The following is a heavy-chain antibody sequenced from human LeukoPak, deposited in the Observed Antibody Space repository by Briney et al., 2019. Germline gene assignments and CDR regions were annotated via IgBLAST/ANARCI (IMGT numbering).Heavy chain of an antibody. CDR1: GFTFSSYA. Sequence: GRSLRLSCAASGFTFSSYAMHWVRQAPGKGLEWVAVISYDGSNKYYADSVKGRFTISRDNSKNTLYLQMNSLRAEDTAVYYCAREQVREDYDSGSYNGGDYYFGMDVWGQGTTVTVSS. D-gene: IGHD3-10*01. V-gene: IGHV3-30-3*01. J-gene: IGHJ6*02. CDR3: AREQVREDYDSGSYNGGDYYFGMDV. CDR2: ISYDGSNK.